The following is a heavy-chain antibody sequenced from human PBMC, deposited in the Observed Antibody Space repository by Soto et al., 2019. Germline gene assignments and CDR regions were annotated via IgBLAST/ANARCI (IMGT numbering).Heavy chain of an antibody. CDR1: GFTFSSYA. Sequence: GGSLRLSCAASGFTFSSYAMSWVRQAPGKGLEWVSAISGSGGSTYYADSVKGRFTISRDNSKNTLYLQMNSLRAEDTAVYYCAKDWLDSSGWYFGSPASAWVDPWGQGTLVTVSS. CDR2: ISGSGGST. CDR3: AKDWLDSSGWYFGSPASAWVDP. V-gene: IGHV3-23*01. D-gene: IGHD6-19*01. J-gene: IGHJ5*02.